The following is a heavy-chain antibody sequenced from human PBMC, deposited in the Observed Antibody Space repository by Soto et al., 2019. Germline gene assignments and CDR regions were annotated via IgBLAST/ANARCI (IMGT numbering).Heavy chain of an antibody. CDR1: GYTFTSYD. V-gene: IGHV1-8*01. CDR3: ARACVTIFEVVTLAFDY. CDR2: MNPNSGNT. D-gene: IGHD3-3*01. Sequence: VASVKVSCKASGYTFTSYDINWVRQATGQGLEWMGWMNPNSGNTGYAQKFQGRVTMTRNTSISTAYMELSSLRSEDTAVYYCARACVTIFEVVTLAFDYWGQGTLVTVSS. J-gene: IGHJ4*02.